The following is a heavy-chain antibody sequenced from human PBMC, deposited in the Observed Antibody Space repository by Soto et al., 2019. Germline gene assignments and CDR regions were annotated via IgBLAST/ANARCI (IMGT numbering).Heavy chain of an antibody. CDR2: FDPEDGET. D-gene: IGHD2-2*01. CDR3: ATVPTHKKWTLDY. V-gene: IGHV1-24*01. CDR1: GYSFTGHY. J-gene: IGHJ4*02. Sequence: ASVKVSCKAFGYSFTGHYMHWVRQAPGKGLEWMGGFDPEDGETIYAQKFQGRVTMTEDTSTDTAYMELSSLRSEDTAVYYCATVPTHKKWTLDYWGQGTLVTVSS.